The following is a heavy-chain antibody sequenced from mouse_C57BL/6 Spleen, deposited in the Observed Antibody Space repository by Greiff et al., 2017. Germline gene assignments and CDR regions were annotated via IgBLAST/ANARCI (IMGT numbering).Heavy chain of an antibody. V-gene: IGHV10-1*01. J-gene: IGHJ2*01. CDR3: VRHNWAYYFDY. D-gene: IGHD4-1*01. CDR2: IRSKSNNYAT. Sequence: EVNLVESGGGLVQPKGSLKLSCAASGFSFNTYAMNWVRQAPGKGLEWVARIRSKSNNYATYYADSVKDRFTISRNDSESLLYLHMNNLKTEDTAMYSCVRHNWAYYFDYWGQGTTLTVSS. CDR1: GFSFNTYA.